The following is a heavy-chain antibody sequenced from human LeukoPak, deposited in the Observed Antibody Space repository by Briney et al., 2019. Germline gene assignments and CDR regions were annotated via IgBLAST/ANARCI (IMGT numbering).Heavy chain of an antibody. CDR2: INPNSGGT. CDR3: ARVSSYGYSGYYYYGMDV. Sequence: ASVKVSCKASGYAFTSYYMHWVRQAPGQGLEWMGWINPNSGGTSYAQKFQGRVTMTRDTSISTAYMELSRLRSDDTAVYYCARVSSYGYSGYYYYGMDVWGQGTTVTVSS. J-gene: IGHJ6*02. D-gene: IGHD5-18*01. CDR1: GYAFTSYY. V-gene: IGHV1-2*02.